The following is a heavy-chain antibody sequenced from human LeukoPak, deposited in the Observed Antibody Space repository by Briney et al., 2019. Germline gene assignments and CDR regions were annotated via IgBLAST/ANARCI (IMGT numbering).Heavy chain of an antibody. D-gene: IGHD4-17*01. CDR2: IIPIFGTA. CDR1: GYTFTSYY. Sequence: ASVKVSCKASGYTFTSYYIHWVRQAPGQGLEWMGRIIPIFGTANYAQKFQGRVTITADKSTSTAYMELSSLRSEDTAVYYCARNYAYGDFSPFDYWGQRTLVTVSS. V-gene: IGHV1-69*06. CDR3: ARNYAYGDFSPFDY. J-gene: IGHJ4*02.